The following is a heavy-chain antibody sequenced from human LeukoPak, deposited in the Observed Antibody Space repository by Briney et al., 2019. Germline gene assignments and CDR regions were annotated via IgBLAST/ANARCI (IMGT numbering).Heavy chain of an antibody. Sequence: ASVKVSCKASGYTFTSYAMNWVRQAPGQGLEWMGWINPNSGGTNYAQKFQGRVTMTRDTSISTAYMELSRLRSDDTAVYYCARLREFDILTGYYSAITDDYWGQGTLVTVSS. CDR2: INPNSGGT. CDR3: ARLREFDILTGYYSAITDDY. CDR1: GYTFTSYA. V-gene: IGHV1-2*02. J-gene: IGHJ4*02. D-gene: IGHD3-9*01.